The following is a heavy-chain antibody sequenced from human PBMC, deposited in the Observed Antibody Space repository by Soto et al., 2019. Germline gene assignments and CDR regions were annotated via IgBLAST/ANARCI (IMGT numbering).Heavy chain of an antibody. CDR1: GFTFSSYS. J-gene: IGHJ4*02. D-gene: IGHD3-22*01. CDR2: ISSSSSYI. CDR3: ARETYYYDSSGPPPFDY. V-gene: IGHV3-21*01. Sequence: GGSLRLSCAASGFTFSSYSMNWVRQAPGKGLEWVSSISSSSSYIYYADSVKGRFTISRDNAENSLYLQMNSLRAEDTAVYYCARETYYYDSSGPPPFDYWGQGTLVTVSS.